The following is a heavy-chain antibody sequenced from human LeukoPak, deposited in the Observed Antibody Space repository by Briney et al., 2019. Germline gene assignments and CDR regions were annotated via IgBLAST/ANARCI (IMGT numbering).Heavy chain of an antibody. Sequence: QSGGSLRLSCTASGFTFGDYAMSWVRQAPGKGLEWVGFIRSKAYGGTTEYAASVKGRFTISRDDSKSIAYLQMNSLKTEDTAVYFCTWDFSGSFYSWGQGTLVTVSS. D-gene: IGHD3-10*01. V-gene: IGHV3-49*04. CDR1: GFTFGDYA. CDR2: IRSKAYGGTT. CDR3: TWDFSGSFYS. J-gene: IGHJ4*02.